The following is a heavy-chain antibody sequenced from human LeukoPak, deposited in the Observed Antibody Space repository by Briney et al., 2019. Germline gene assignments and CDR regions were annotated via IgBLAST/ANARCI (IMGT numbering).Heavy chain of an antibody. Sequence: SETLSLTCTVSGGSISSYYWSWIRQPAGKGLEWIGRIYTSGSTNYNPSLKSRVTMSVDTSKNQFSLKLSSVTAADTAVYYCARSDDYTNYLGNWFDPWGQGTLVTVSS. V-gene: IGHV4-4*07. J-gene: IGHJ5*02. CDR1: GGSISSYY. CDR2: IYTSGST. CDR3: ARSDDYTNYLGNWFDP. D-gene: IGHD4-11*01.